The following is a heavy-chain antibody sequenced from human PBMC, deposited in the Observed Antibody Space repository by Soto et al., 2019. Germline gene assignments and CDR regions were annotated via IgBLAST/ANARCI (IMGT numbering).Heavy chain of an antibody. CDR2: IYSNGNT. J-gene: IGHJ4*02. CDR3: ASRRNPYGAYDY. V-gene: IGHV3-66*01. Sequence: PGGSLRLSCAASGFTVSSNFMSWVRQAPGKGLEWVSIIYSNGNTYYADSVKGRFTISRDNSKNTLYLQMNSLRADDTAVYYCASRRNPYGAYDYWGQGTLVTVSS. D-gene: IGHD4-17*01. CDR1: GFTVSSNF.